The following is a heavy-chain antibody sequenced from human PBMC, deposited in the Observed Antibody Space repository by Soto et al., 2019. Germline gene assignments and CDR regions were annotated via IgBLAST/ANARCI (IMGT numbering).Heavy chain of an antibody. CDR2: IIHIFGSA. V-gene: IGHV1-69*01. D-gene: IGHD3-22*01. CDR3: AIPPEGGYKAGMDV. Sequence: QVQLVESGAEVKKPGSSVILSCKASGRTFRNSAISWVRQAPGQGLEWMGGIIHIFGSANYAQNFQDRVNITEDESTATAYLELSSLRSEDTAVYYCAIPPEGGYKAGMDVWGQWPTVTVSS. CDR1: GRTFRNSA. J-gene: IGHJ6*02.